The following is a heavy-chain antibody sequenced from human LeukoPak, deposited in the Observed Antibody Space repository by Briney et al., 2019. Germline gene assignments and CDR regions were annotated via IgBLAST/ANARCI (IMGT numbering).Heavy chain of an antibody. J-gene: IGHJ5*02. V-gene: IGHV3-20*04. CDR1: GFKFDDYG. D-gene: IGHD7-27*01. CDR2: INWNGGST. CDR3: AKDGNWASVS. Sequence: GGSLRLSCAGSGFKFDDYGMNWVRQVPGKGLEWISAINWNGGSTHYADSVRGRFTISRDNSKNTVYLQMNSLRPEDTALYYCAKDGNWASVSWGQGTLVTVSS.